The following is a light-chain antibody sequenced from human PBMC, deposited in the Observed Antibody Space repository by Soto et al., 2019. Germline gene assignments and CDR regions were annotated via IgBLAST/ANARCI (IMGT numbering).Light chain of an antibody. CDR2: DAS. J-gene: IGKJ4*01. V-gene: IGKV3-11*01. CDR3: QQRSDWPLT. Sequence: EIVLAQSPATLSLSPGDRATLSCRASRSVGDYLAWYQQKPGQPPRLLIYDASNRAPGIPARFSGSGSGTDFTLTISSLEPEDFAVYYCQQRSDWPLTFGGGTKVEI. CDR1: RSVGDY.